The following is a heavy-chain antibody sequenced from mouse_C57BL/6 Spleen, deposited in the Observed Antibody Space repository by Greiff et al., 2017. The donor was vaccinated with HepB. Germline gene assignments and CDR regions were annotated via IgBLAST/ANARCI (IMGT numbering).Heavy chain of an antibody. CDR2: IYPSDSET. J-gene: IGHJ1*03. CDR3: ARHGIYYGNYYWYFDV. V-gene: IGHV1-61*01. CDR1: GYTFTSYW. D-gene: IGHD2-1*01. Sequence: VQLQQPGAELVRPGSSVKLSCKASGYTFTSYWMDWVKQRPGQGLEWIGNIYPSDSETHYNQKFKDKATLTVYKSSSIAYMQLSSLTSEDSAVYYCARHGIYYGNYYWYFDVWGTGTTVTVSS.